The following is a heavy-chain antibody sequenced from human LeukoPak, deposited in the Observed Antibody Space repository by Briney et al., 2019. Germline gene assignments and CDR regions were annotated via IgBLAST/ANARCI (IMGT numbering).Heavy chain of an antibody. CDR2: MYYGGST. CDR3: ARRGPSGRSLDY. J-gene: IGHJ4*02. CDR1: GGSISSSSYY. D-gene: IGHD1-26*01. Sequence: SETLSLTCNVSGGSISSSSYYWGWIRRPPGKGLEWIGSMYYGGSTYYNPSLKSRVTISVDTSKNQFSLKLSSVTAADTAVYYCARRGPSGRSLDYWGQGTLVTVSS. V-gene: IGHV4-39*01.